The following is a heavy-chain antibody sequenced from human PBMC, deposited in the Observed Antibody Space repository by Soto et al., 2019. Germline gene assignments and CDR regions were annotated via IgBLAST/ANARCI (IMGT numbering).Heavy chain of an antibody. Sequence: LRLSCAASGFTFRSYSMNWVRQAPGQGLEWVSSISSSSTSIYYADSLKGRFTISRDNAKNSLFLRMNSLRAEDTAVYYCARGSTVTWGGRWFGSLGRGSLGTAPQ. CDR3: ARGSTVTWGGRWFGS. J-gene: IGHJ5*01. CDR2: ISSSSTSI. CDR1: GFTFRSYS. D-gene: IGHD4-4*01. V-gene: IGHV3-21*01.